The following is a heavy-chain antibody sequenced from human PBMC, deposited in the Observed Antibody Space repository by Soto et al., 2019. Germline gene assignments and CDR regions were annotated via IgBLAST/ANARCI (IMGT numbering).Heavy chain of an antibody. CDR2: ISYDGSNK. J-gene: IGHJ4*02. CDR1: GFTFSSYA. CDR3: AIGSMYTALRALVDY. V-gene: IGHV3-30-3*01. Sequence: QVQLVESGGGVVQPGRSLRLSCAASGFTFSSYAMHWVRQAPGKGLEWVAVISYDGSNKYYADSVKGRFTISRDNSKNTLYLQMNSLRAEDTAVYYCAIGSMYTALRALVDYWGQGTLVTVSS. D-gene: IGHD2-21*02.